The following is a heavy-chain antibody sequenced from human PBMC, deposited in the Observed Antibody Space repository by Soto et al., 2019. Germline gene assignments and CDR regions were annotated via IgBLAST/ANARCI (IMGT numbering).Heavy chain of an antibody. D-gene: IGHD3-16*02. CDR3: ARDQTYDYVWGSYRYTGIPFDY. CDR1: VYSFTSYG. J-gene: IGHJ4*02. CDR2: ISAYNGNT. Sequence: GXSVKVSCKASVYSFTSYGISWVRQAPGQGLEWMGWISAYNGNTNYAQKLQGRVTMTTDTSTSTAYMELRSLRSDDTAVYYCARDQTYDYVWGSYRYTGIPFDYWGQGPLVTVSS. V-gene: IGHV1-18*04.